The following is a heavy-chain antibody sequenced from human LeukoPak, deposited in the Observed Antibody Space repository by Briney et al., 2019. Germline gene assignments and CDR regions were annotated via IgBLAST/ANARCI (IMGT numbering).Heavy chain of an antibody. Sequence: GGSLRLSCAASGFSFSNYGMHWARQAPGKGLEWVSVIYSGGSTYYADSVKGRFTISRDNSKNTLYLQMNSLRAEDTAVYYCARLGYCSSTSCRYFDYWGQGTLVTVSS. CDR3: ARLGYCSSTSCRYFDY. J-gene: IGHJ4*02. CDR2: IYSGGST. V-gene: IGHV3-NL1*01. CDR1: GFSFSNYG. D-gene: IGHD2-2*01.